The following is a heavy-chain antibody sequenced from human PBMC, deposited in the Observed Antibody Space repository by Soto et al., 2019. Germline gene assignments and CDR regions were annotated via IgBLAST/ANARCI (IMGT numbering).Heavy chain of an antibody. CDR3: ARDGARGSPAGNYYYGMDV. J-gene: IGHJ6*02. V-gene: IGHV1-69*13. Sequence: SVKVSCKASGGTFSSYAISWVRQAPGQGLEWMGGIIPIFGTANYAQKFQGRVTITADESTSTAYMELSSLRSEDTAVYYCARDGARGSPAGNYYYGMDVWGQGTTVTVSS. CDR1: GGTFSSYA. D-gene: IGHD3-16*01. CDR2: IIPIFGTA.